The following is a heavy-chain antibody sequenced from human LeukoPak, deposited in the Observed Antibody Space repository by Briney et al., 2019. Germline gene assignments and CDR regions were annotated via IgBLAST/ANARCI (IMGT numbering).Heavy chain of an antibody. CDR1: GGSFSGYY. CDR3: ARRFLRRWFDP. V-gene: IGHV4-34*01. Sequence: SETPSLTCAVYGGSFSGYYWSWIRQPPGKGLEWIGEINHSGSTNYNPSLKSRVTISVDTSKNQFSLKLSSVTAADTAVYYCARRFLRRWFDPWGQGTLVTVSS. J-gene: IGHJ5*02. CDR2: INHSGST. D-gene: IGHD3-10*01.